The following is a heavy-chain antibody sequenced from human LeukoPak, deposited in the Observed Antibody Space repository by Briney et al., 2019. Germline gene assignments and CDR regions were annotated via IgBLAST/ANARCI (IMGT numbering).Heavy chain of an antibody. CDR2: IYSGGST. CDR1: GFTVSSNY. CDR3: ATTSGYSYGPLDY. V-gene: IGHV3-53*01. Sequence: GGSLRLSCAASGFTVSSNYMSWVRQAPGKGLEWVSVIYSGGSTYYADSVKGRFTISRDNSKNTLYLQMNSLRAEDTAVYYCATTSGYSYGPLDYWGQGTLVTVSS. J-gene: IGHJ4*02. D-gene: IGHD5-18*01.